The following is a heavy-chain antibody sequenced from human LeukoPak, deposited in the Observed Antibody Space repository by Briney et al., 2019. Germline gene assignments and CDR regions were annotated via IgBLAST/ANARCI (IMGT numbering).Heavy chain of an antibody. J-gene: IGHJ6*02. CDR3: ARGPCVYSRYYYYGMDV. CDR1: GGSFSGYY. D-gene: IGHD5/OR15-5a*01. V-gene: IGHV4-34*01. CDR2: INHSGST. Sequence: SETLSLTCAVYGGSFSGYYWSWIRQPPGKGLEWIGEINHSGSTNYNPSLKSRVTISVDTSKNQFSLKLSSVTAADTAVYYCARGPCVYSRYYYYGMDVWGQGTTVTVSS.